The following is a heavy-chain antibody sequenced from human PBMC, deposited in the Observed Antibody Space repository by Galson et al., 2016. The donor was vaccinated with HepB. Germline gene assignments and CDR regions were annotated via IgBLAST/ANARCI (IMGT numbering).Heavy chain of an antibody. D-gene: IGHD4-23*01. V-gene: IGHV3-11*05. Sequence: SLRLSCAVSGFSVNDYYMNWIRQTPGKGLEWVANISVSSLYFSSTYTDYAESVKGRFTISSDNAENSLYLQMNSLRVEDTAVYYCARDRGAHYAGHSDAFGLWGQGTLVIVSS. CDR3: ARDRGAHYAGHSDAFGL. CDR1: GFSVNDYY. CDR2: ISVSSLYFSSTYT. J-gene: IGHJ3*01.